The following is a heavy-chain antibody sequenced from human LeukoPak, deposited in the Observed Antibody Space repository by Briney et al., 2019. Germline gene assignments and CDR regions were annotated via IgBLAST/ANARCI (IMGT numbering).Heavy chain of an antibody. D-gene: IGHD3-22*01. Sequence: GGSLRLSCAASGFTVRSNYMNWVRQAPEKGLEWVSVIYSGGSTYYADSVKGRFTISRDNSKNTLYLQMNSLRAEDTAVYYCARGWRGTYYYDSSGYYYFDYWGQGTLVTVSS. J-gene: IGHJ4*02. V-gene: IGHV3-66*01. CDR1: GFTVRSNY. CDR2: IYSGGST. CDR3: ARGWRGTYYYDSSGYYYFDY.